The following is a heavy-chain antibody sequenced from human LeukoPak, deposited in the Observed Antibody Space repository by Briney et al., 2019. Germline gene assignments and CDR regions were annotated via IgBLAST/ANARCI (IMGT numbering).Heavy chain of an antibody. CDR2: ISSSGSTI. V-gene: IGHV3-48*03. D-gene: IGHD6-19*01. CDR1: GFTFSSYE. CDR3: ARDAPMAVAGFGTFDY. J-gene: IGHJ4*02. Sequence: GGSLRLSCAASGFTFSSYEMNWVRKAPGKGLEWVSYISSSGSTIYYADSVKGRFTISRANAKNSLYLQMNSLRAEDTAVYYCARDAPMAVAGFGTFDYWGQGTLVTVSS.